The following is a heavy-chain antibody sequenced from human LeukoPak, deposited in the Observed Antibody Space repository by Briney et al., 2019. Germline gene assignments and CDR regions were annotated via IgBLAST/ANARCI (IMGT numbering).Heavy chain of an antibody. Sequence: VASVKVSCKASGYTFTGYYMHWVRQAPGQGLEWMGWINPNSGGTNYAQKFQGRVTMTRDTSISTAYMELSRPRSDDTAVYYCAVTAMVKVGFYWGQGTLVTVSS. J-gene: IGHJ4*02. CDR1: GYTFTGYY. CDR3: AVTAMVKVGFY. V-gene: IGHV1-2*02. D-gene: IGHD5-18*01. CDR2: INPNSGGT.